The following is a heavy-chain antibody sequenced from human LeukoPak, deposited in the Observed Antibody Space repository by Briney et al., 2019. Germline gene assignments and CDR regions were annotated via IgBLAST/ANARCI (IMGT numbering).Heavy chain of an antibody. J-gene: IGHJ6*02. CDR3: ARDKVVVAASLILYYGMDV. CDR2: ISYDGSNK. V-gene: IGHV3-30*14. CDR1: GFTFSSYA. Sequence: PGGSLRLSCAASGFTFSSYAMHWVRQAPGKGLEWVAVISYDGSNKYYADSVKGRFTISRDNSKNTLYLQMNSLRAEDTAVYYCARDKVVVAASLILYYGMDVWGQGTTVTVSS. D-gene: IGHD2-15*01.